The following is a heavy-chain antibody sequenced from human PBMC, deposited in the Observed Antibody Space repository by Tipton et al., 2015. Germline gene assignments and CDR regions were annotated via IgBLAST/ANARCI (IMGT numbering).Heavy chain of an antibody. Sequence: TLSLTCAVYGGSFSGYHWSWIRQPPGKGLEWIGEINDSGSTNYNPSLKSRLTISVDTSKKQFSLRLTSVTAADTAVYYCASPSLPHDRGDYYFQSWGQGSLVTVSS. CDR2: INDSGST. J-gene: IGHJ4*02. CDR3: ASPSLPHDRGDYYFQS. V-gene: IGHV4-34*01. CDR1: GGSFSGYH. D-gene: IGHD2-21*02.